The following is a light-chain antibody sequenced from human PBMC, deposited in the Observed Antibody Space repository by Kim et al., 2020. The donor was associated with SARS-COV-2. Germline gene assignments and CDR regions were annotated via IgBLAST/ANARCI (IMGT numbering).Light chain of an antibody. CDR3: QSYDSSLSTLV. CDR2: ANS. J-gene: IGLJ2*01. Sequence: QAVVTQPPSVSGAPGQRVTISCTGSSSNIGAGYDVHWYQQLPGTAPKLLIYANSNRPSGVPDRFSGSKSGTSASLAITGLQAEDEADYYCQSYDSSLSTLVFGGGTQLTVL. V-gene: IGLV1-40*01. CDR1: SSNIGAGYD.